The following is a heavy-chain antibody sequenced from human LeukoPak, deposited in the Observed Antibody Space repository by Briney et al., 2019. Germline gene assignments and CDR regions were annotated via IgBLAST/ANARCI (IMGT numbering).Heavy chain of an antibody. Sequence: GGSLRLSCAASGFTFSSYWMSWVRQAPGKGLEWVANIKQDGSEKYYVDSVKGRFTISRDNAKNSLYLQKNSLRAEDTAVYYCARDDGYNTFDYWGQGTLVTVSS. J-gene: IGHJ4*02. D-gene: IGHD5-24*01. CDR3: ARDDGYNTFDY. CDR2: IKQDGSEK. V-gene: IGHV3-7*01. CDR1: GFTFSSYW.